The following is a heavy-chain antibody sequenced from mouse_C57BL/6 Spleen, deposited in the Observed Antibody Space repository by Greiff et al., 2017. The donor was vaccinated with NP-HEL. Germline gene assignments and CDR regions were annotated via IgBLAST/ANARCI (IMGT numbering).Heavy chain of an antibody. J-gene: IGHJ4*01. Sequence: EVKVEESGGGLVQPGGSMKLSCAASGFTFSDAWMDWVRQSPEKGLEWVAEIRNKANNHATYYAESVKGRFTISRDDSKSSVYLQMNSLRAEDTGIYYCTRNYGSSYHYAMDYWGQGTSVTVSS. V-gene: IGHV6-6*01. CDR1: GFTFSDAW. D-gene: IGHD1-1*01. CDR3: TRNYGSSYHYAMDY. CDR2: IRNKANNHAT.